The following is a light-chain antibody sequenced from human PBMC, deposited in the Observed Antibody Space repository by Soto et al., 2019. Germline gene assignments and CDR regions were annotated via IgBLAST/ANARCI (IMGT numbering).Light chain of an antibody. CDR2: DVS. J-gene: IGLJ2*01. V-gene: IGLV2-14*01. CDR1: SSDVGGHNY. Sequence: QSVLTQPASVSGSPGQSITISCTGTSSDVGGHNYVSWYQQHPGKAPKLMIYDVSNRPSGVSNRFSGSKSGNTASLTISGLQAEDDADYYCSSYTSSSTYVVFGGGTKLTVL. CDR3: SSYTSSSTYVV.